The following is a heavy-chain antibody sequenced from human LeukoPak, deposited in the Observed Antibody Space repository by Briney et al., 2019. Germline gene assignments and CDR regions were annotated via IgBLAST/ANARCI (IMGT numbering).Heavy chain of an antibody. Sequence: GRSLRLSCAASGFSFSTYGMHWVRQAPGKGLEWVAMIWYDASGQHYADSVKGRFTISRDTSKNTLYLQMNSLRAEDTAVHFCARDSLYDDNGYYHYFDYWGQGTLVTVSS. J-gene: IGHJ4*02. CDR2: IWYDASGQ. V-gene: IGHV3-33*01. D-gene: IGHD3-22*01. CDR1: GFSFSTYG. CDR3: ARDSLYDDNGYYHYFDY.